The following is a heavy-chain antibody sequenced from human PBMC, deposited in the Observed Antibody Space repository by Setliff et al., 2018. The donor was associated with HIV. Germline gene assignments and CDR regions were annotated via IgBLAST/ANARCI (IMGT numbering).Heavy chain of an antibody. CDR1: GVSFSAYH. V-gene: IGHV4-34*01. D-gene: IGHD3-16*01. Sequence: ETLSLTCAVYGVSFSAYHWSWIRQPPGKGLEWIGEINHSGSTNYNPSLKSRVTISVDTSKNQFSLKLSSVTAADTAVYYCARPHHDYVWGSPFDYWGQGTLVTVSS. CDR3: ARPHHDYVWGSPFDY. J-gene: IGHJ4*02. CDR2: INHSGST.